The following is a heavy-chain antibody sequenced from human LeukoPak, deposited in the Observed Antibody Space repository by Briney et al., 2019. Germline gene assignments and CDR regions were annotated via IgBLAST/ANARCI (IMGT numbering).Heavy chain of an antibody. J-gene: IGHJ6*02. V-gene: IGHV3-30*18. Sequence: GSLRLSCAASGFTFSSYCMHWVRQAPGKGLEWVAVISYDGSNKYYADSVKGRFTISRDNSKNTLYLQMNSLRAEDTAVYYCAKDLQPAAGDYYYYGMDVWGQGTTVTVSS. CDR1: GFTFSSYC. CDR2: ISYDGSNK. D-gene: IGHD6-13*01. CDR3: AKDLQPAAGDYYYYGMDV.